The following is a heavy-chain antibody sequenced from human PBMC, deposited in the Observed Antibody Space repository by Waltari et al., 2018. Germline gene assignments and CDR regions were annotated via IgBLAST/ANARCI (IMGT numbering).Heavy chain of an antibody. CDR3: ARGVLERQFFGYYYYMDV. CDR2: INHSGST. V-gene: IGHV4-34*01. Sequence: QVQLQQWGAGLLKPSETLSLTCAVYGGSFSGYYWSWIRQPPGTGLEWIGEINHSGSTNYNPSLKSRVTISVDTSKNQVSLKLSSVTAADTAVYYCARGVLERQFFGYYYYMDVWGKGTTVTVSS. J-gene: IGHJ6*03. D-gene: IGHD1-1*01. CDR1: GGSFSGYY.